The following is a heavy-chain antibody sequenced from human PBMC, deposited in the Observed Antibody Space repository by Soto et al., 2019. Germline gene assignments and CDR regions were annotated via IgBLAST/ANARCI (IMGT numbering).Heavy chain of an antibody. V-gene: IGHV4-34*01. D-gene: IGHD3-3*01. J-gene: IGHJ4*02. CDR3: ARHASPYYDFWSGYYQQNTYFDY. Sequence: SETLSLTCAVYGGSFSGYYWSWIRQPPGKGLEWIGEINHSGSTNYNPSLKSRVTISVDTSKNQFSLKLSSVTAADTAVYYCARHASPYYDFWSGYYQQNTYFDYWGQGTLVTVSS. CDR2: INHSGST. CDR1: GGSFSGYY.